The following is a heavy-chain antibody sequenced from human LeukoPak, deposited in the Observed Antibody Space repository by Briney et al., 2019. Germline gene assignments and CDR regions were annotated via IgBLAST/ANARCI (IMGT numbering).Heavy chain of an antibody. J-gene: IGHJ4*01. D-gene: IGHD3-22*01. CDR1: GYSFTSYW. CDR2: MYPGDSQT. V-gene: IGHV5-51*01. Sequence: GESLMRSSRGSGYSFTSYWIAWVRQMPGKGLEWMGIMYPGDSQTIYSPSFQGQVTISADKSISTRYLQWCRLEASDTAMYYCARRRYYYYSLGYHFRYWG. CDR3: ARRRYYYYSLGYHFRY.